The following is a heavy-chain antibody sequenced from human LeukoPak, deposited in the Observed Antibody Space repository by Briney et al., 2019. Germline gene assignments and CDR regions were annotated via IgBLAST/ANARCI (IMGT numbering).Heavy chain of an antibody. J-gene: IGHJ4*02. CDR3: ARGGSIAAAGLDY. Sequence: SETLSLTCTVSGDSISTSSFCWGWIRQPPGGGLEWIGSIYYSGTTYYNPSLKSRVTISVDTSKNQFSLKLTSVTAADTAVYYCARGGSIAAAGLDYWGQGTLVTVSS. V-gene: IGHV4-39*07. D-gene: IGHD6-13*01. CDR2: IYYSGTT. CDR1: GDSISTSSFC.